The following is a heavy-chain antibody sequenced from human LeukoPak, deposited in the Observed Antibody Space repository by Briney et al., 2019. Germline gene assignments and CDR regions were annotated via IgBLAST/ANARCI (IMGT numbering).Heavy chain of an antibody. CDR3: ARRRGDTAGGAFDI. Sequence: GESLKISCKGSGSSFTSYWNGWVRQMPGKGLEWMGVIFPGDSDTTYSPSFQGQVTISADRSISTAYLQWSSLKASDTALYFCARRRGDTAGGAFDIWGQGTMVTVSS. D-gene: IGHD2-21*02. J-gene: IGHJ3*02. V-gene: IGHV5-51*01. CDR2: IFPGDSDT. CDR1: GSSFTSYW.